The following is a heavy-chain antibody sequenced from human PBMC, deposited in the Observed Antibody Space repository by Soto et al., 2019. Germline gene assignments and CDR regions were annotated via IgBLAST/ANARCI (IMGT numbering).Heavy chain of an antibody. CDR2: INAGNGNT. CDR1: GYTFTSYA. J-gene: IGHJ4*02. D-gene: IGHD1-26*01. CDR3: ARGLGLYYFDY. V-gene: IGHV1-3*01. Sequence: WASVKVSCKASGYTFTSYAMLWVRQAPGQRLEWMGWINAGNGNTKYSQKFQGRVTITRDTSASTAYMELSSLRSEDTAVYYCARGLGLYYFDYWGQGTLVTVSS.